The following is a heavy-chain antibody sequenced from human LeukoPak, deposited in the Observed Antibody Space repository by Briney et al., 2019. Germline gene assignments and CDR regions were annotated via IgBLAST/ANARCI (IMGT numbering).Heavy chain of an antibody. CDR1: GFTFSSYG. CDR3: ARSSIAARSSFYDY. J-gene: IGHJ4*02. V-gene: IGHV3-33*01. D-gene: IGHD6-6*01. Sequence: GRSLRLSCAASGFTFSSYGMHWVRQAPGKGLEWVAFIWYDGSNKYYADSVKGRFTISRDNSKNTLYLQMNSLRAEDTAVYYCARSSIAARSSFYDYWGQGTLVTVSS. CDR2: IWYDGSNK.